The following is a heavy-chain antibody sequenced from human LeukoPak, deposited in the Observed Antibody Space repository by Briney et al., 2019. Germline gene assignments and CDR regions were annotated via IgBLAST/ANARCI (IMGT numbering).Heavy chain of an antibody. CDR1: GFTLSSYA. D-gene: IGHD2-2*01. V-gene: IGHV3-23*01. CDR2: ISGSGGST. Sequence: GGSLRLSCAASGFTLSSYAMSWVRQAPGKGLEWVSAISGSGGSTYYADSVKGRFTISRDNSKNTLYLQMNSLRAEDTAVYYCAKVLIIVVVPAATRAFDYWGQGTLVTVSS. J-gene: IGHJ4*02. CDR3: AKVLIIVVVPAATRAFDY.